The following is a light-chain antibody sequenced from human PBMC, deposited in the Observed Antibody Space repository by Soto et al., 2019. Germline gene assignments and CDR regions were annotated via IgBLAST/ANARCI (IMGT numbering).Light chain of an antibody. Sequence: EIVLTQSPATLSLSPGERATLSCSASQSVSSYLAWYQQKPGQAPRLLIYDTSNRATGIPARFSGSGSGTDFTLTISSLEPEDFAVYYCQQRSNWLTFGGGTNVEIK. CDR3: QQRSNWLT. J-gene: IGKJ4*01. V-gene: IGKV3-11*01. CDR1: QSVSSY. CDR2: DTS.